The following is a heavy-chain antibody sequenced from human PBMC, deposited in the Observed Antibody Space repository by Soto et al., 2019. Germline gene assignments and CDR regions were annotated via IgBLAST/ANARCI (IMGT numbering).Heavy chain of an antibody. CDR3: ARVEAVAGLYNDHGLDV. V-gene: IGHV1-69*12. J-gene: IGHJ6*02. Sequence: QVQLVQSGAEVKKPGSSVKVSCKVSGGTFSNYAIDWVRLAPGHGLEWMGGIVPIFGTTYYTQKFQGRATIIADDSTTTAYLGMSSLRSEDTAIYYCARVEAVAGLYNDHGLDVWGQGTAVTVSS. CDR1: GGTFSNYA. CDR2: IVPIFGTT. D-gene: IGHD6-19*01.